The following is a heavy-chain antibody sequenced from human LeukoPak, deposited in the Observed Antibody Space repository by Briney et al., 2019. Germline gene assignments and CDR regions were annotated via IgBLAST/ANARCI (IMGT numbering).Heavy chain of an antibody. J-gene: IGHJ4*02. D-gene: IGHD6-19*01. Sequence: GGSLRLSCAASGFTFSRYGMSWVRQAPGKGLEWVSGISDSGGSTYYTDSVKGRFTISRDNSKNTLYLQMNSLTAEDTAVYYCGKDQSSQWPVAPADYWGQGILVTVSS. CDR2: ISDSGGST. V-gene: IGHV3-23*01. CDR1: GFTFSRYG. CDR3: GKDQSSQWPVAPADY.